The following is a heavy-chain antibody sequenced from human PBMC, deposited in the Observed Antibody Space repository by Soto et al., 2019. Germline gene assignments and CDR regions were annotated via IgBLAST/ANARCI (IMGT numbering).Heavy chain of an antibody. CDR1: GGSISSGGYS. Sequence: SETLSLTCAVSGGSISSGGYSWSWIRQPPGKGLEWIGYIYHSGSTYYNPSLKSRVTISVDRSKNQFSLKLRSVTAADTAVYYCARGSYDFWSGYAYYFDYWGQGTMVAV. J-gene: IGHJ4*02. V-gene: IGHV4-30-2*01. D-gene: IGHD3-3*01. CDR2: IYHSGST. CDR3: ARGSYDFWSGYAYYFDY.